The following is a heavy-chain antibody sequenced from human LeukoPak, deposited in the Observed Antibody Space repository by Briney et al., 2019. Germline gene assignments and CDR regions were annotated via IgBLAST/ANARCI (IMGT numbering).Heavy chain of an antibody. D-gene: IGHD3-22*01. J-gene: IGHJ4*02. V-gene: IGHV3-66*01. CDR2: IYSGGRT. Sequence: GGSLRLSCAASGFTVNSNYMNWVRQPPGKGLEWVSVIYSGGRTYYADSVKGRFTISRDISKNTVYLQMTSLRAEDTAVYYCAKDTDYDSPLGYWGQGTLVTVSS. CDR3: AKDTDYDSPLGY. CDR1: GFTVNSNY.